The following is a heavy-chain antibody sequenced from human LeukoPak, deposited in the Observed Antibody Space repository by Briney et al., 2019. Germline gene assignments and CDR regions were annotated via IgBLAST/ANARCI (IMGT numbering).Heavy chain of an antibody. V-gene: IGHV3-74*01. J-gene: IGHJ4*02. CDR3: ARGNSHSFDY. Sequence: GGSLRLSCAASGFTLSSYWMHWVRQTPGKGPVWVSRINSDGSSTSYADSVKGRFTISRDNAKNTLYLQMDSLRAEDTAVYYCARGNSHSFDYWGKGALVTVSS. CDR2: INSDGSST. CDR1: GFTLSSYW. D-gene: IGHD4-11*01.